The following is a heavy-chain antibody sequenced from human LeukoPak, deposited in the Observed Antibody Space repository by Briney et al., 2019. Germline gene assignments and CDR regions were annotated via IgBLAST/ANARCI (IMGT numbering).Heavy chain of an antibody. CDR2: ISSSSSYT. D-gene: IGHD5-24*01. V-gene: IGHV3-11*03. J-gene: IGHJ4*02. CDR3: ASSPGGDGYNDY. CDR1: GFTFSDYY. Sequence: GSLRLSCAASGFTFSDYYMSWIRQAPGKGLEWVSYISSSSSYTNYADSVKGRFTISRDNAKNSLYLQMNSLRAEDTAVYYCASSPGGDGYNDYWGQGTLVTVSS.